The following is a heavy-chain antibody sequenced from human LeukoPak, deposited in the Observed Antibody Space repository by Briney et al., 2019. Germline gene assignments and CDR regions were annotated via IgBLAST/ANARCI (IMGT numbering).Heavy chain of an antibody. CDR3: AKGPYFYDTDGWKYFDY. CDR1: GFTFSSYA. V-gene: IGHV3-30-3*01. Sequence: GGSLRLSCAASGFTFSSYAMHWVRQAPGKGLEWVAVISYDGSNKYYADSVKGRFTISRDNSKNTLYLQMNSLRAEDTAVYYCAKGPYFYDTDGWKYFDYWGQGTLVTVSS. J-gene: IGHJ4*02. CDR2: ISYDGSNK. D-gene: IGHD3-22*01.